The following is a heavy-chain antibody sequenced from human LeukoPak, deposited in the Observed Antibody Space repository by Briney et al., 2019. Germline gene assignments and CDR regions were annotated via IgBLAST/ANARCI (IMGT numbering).Heavy chain of an antibody. CDR2: ISGSGTST. J-gene: IGHJ4*02. D-gene: IGHD4-17*01. CDR1: GFTFAIFG. Sequence: GGSLRLSCAASGFTFAIFGMNWVRQAPGKGRKWVSFISGSGTSTYYADSVKGRFSVSRDNSKNTLYLQMNSLRAEDTAVYYCARVSPNTVTTLQYFDYWGQGTLVTVSS. CDR3: ARVSPNTVTTLQYFDY. V-gene: IGHV3-23*01.